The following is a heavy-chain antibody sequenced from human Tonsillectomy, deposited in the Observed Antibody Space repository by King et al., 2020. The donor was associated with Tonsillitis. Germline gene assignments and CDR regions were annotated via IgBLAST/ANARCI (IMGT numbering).Heavy chain of an antibody. J-gene: IGHJ4*02. V-gene: IGHV3-48*01. CDR1: GFTFSSYS. D-gene: IGHD3-22*01. Sequence: VQLVESGGGLVQPGGSLRLSCGASGFTFSSYSMNWVRQAPGKGLEWVSYISSSSTTIYYADSVKGRFTISRDNAKNSLYLQMNNLRAEDTAVYYCARDLQVSYWGQGTLVTVSS. CDR2: ISSSSTTI. CDR3: ARDLQVSY.